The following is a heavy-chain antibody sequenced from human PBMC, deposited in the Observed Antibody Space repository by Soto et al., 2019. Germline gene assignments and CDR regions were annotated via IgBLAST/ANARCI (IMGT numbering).Heavy chain of an antibody. CDR2: IYYSGIT. V-gene: IGHV4-30-4*01. Sequence: QVQLQESGPGLVKPSQTLSLTCTVSGGSISSGDYYWSWIRQPPGKGLEWIGHIYYSGITYYNPSLKSRVTISVDTSKNQFSLKLSSVTAADTAVYYCARERRGGYWFDPWGQGTLVTVSS. J-gene: IGHJ5*02. CDR1: GGSISSGDYY. CDR3: ARERRGGYWFDP.